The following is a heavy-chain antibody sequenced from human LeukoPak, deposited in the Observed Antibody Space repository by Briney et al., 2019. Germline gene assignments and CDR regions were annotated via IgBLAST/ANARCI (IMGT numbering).Heavy chain of an antibody. D-gene: IGHD6-13*01. CDR2: ISSSSSYI. J-gene: IGHJ4*02. CDR3: ARDRDSSSRLDY. CDR1: GFTIRSNY. V-gene: IGHV3-21*01. Sequence: KPGGSLRLSCEISGFTIRSNYMTWVRQAPGKGLEWVSSISSSSSYIYYADSVKGRFTISRDNAKNSLYLQVNSLRAEDTAVYYCARDRDSSSRLDYWGQGTLVTVSS.